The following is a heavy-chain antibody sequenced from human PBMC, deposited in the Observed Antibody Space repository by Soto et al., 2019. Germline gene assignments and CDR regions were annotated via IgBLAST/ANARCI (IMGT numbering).Heavy chain of an antibody. CDR3: ARHGVDHGGDAFDI. CDR1: GGSISSYY. CDR2: IYYSGST. D-gene: IGHD3-16*01. J-gene: IGHJ3*02. V-gene: IGHV4-59*08. Sequence: SETLSLTCTVSGGSISSYYWSWIRQPPGKGLEWIGYIYYSGSTNYNPSLKSRVTISVDTSKNQFSLKLSSVTAADTAVYYCARHGVDHGGDAFDIWGQGTMVTVSS.